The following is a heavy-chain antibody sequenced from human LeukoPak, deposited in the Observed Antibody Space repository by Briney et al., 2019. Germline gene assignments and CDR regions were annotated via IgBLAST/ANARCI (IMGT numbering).Heavy chain of an antibody. CDR2: ISYDGGNK. D-gene: IGHD3-3*01. CDR1: GFTFSSYG. CDR3: AKSAPEYYDFWSGADY. J-gene: IGHJ4*02. Sequence: GGSLRLSCAASGFTFSSYGMHWVRQAPGKGLEWVAVISYDGGNKYYADSVKGRFTISRDNSKNTLYLQMNSLRAEDTAVYYCAKSAPEYYDFWSGADYWGQGTLVTVSS. V-gene: IGHV3-30*18.